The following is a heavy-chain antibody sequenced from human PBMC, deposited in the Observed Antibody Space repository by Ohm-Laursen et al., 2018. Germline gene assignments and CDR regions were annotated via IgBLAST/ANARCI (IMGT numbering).Heavy chain of an antibody. J-gene: IGHJ5*02. Sequence: SDTLSLTCSVSGGSISSYYWSWIRQPPGKGLEWIGYIYYSGSTNYNPSLKSRVTISVDTSKNHFSLKLSSVTAADTAVYYCARQEGYCSSTSCYEVWFDPWGQGTLVTVSS. CDR3: ARQEGYCSSTSCYEVWFDP. D-gene: IGHD2-2*01. CDR1: GGSISSYY. CDR2: IYYSGST. V-gene: IGHV4-59*08.